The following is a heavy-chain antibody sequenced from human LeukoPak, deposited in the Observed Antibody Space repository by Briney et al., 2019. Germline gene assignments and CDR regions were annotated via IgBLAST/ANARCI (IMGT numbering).Heavy chain of an antibody. CDR1: GFTVSSNY. V-gene: IGHV4-59*05. CDR3: ASARSPHSSSWYFDY. CDR2: IYYSGST. J-gene: IGHJ4*02. D-gene: IGHD6-13*01. Sequence: GSLRLSCAASGFTVSSNYVNWVRQAPGRGLEGIGSIYYSGSTYYNPSLKSRVTISVDTSKNQFSLKLSSVTAADTAVYYGASARSPHSSSWYFDYWGQGTLVTVSS.